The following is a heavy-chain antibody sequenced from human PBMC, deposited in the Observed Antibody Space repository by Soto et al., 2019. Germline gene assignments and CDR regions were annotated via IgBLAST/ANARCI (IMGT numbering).Heavy chain of an antibody. CDR3: AKESMSVAVSASRVYGMDV. CDR1: GFTFSNYA. CDR2: TRSNGEYT. Sequence: DVQVVESGGGLVQRGGSLRLSCAGSGFTFSNYAMTGVRQAPWKGLEWVSTTRSNGEYTYYADSVKGRITVSRDNSQNALFLEMSSLRAEDTAVSYCAKESMSVAVSASRVYGMDVWGQGTTVTVSS. J-gene: IGHJ6*02. V-gene: IGHV3-23*04. D-gene: IGHD6-6*01.